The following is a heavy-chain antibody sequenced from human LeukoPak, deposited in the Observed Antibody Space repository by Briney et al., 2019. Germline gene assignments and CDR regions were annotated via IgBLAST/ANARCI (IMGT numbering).Heavy chain of an antibody. J-gene: IGHJ6*03. V-gene: IGHV4-59*12. CDR3: AREDLWGDYYYMDV. Sequence: SETLSLTCTVSGGSISSYYWSWIRQTPGKGLECIGYIYYSGSTNYNPSLKSRVTISVDTSKNQFSLKLSSVTAADTAVYYCAREDLWGDYYYMDVWGKGTTVTVSS. CDR2: IYYSGST. CDR1: GGSISSYY. D-gene: IGHD3-3*01.